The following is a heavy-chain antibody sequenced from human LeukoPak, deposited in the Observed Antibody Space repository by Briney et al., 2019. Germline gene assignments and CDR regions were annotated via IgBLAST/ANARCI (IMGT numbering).Heavy chain of an antibody. V-gene: IGHV1-8*01. Sequence: ASVKASCKASGYTFTSYDINWVRQATGQGLEWMGWMNPNSGNTGYAQKFQGRVTMTRNTSISTAYMELSSLRSEDTAVYYCARGVGSGYSLDYWGQGTLVTVSS. J-gene: IGHJ4*02. CDR2: MNPNSGNT. D-gene: IGHD3-22*01. CDR1: GYTFTSYD. CDR3: ARGVGSGYSLDY.